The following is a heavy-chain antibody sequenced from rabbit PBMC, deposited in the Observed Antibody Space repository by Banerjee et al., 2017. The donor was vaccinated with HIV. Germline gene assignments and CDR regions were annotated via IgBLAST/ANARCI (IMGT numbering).Heavy chain of an antibody. D-gene: IGHD4-1*01. CDR2: IYPDDDNT. V-gene: IGHV1S7*01. CDR1: GFTFSSYG. CDR3: TIMDSSGWGDFNL. J-gene: IGHJ4*01. Sequence: QSLEESGGDLVKPEGSLTLSCKASGFTFSSYGISWVRQAPGKGLEWIGCIYPDDDNTDYASWVNGRFTISLDNAQNTVFLQMTSLTAADTATYFCTIMDSSGWGDFNLWGPGTLVTVS.